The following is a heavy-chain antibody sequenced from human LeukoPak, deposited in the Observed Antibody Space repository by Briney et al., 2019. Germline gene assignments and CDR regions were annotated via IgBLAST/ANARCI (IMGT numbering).Heavy chain of an antibody. D-gene: IGHD2-2*01. J-gene: IGHJ4*02. CDR1: GFTFSSYA. CDR3: ARDRTNCSSTSCYLYYFDY. V-gene: IGHV3-30*04. Sequence: GRSLRLSCAASGFTFSSYAMHWVRQAPGKGLEWVAVISYDGSNKYYADSVKGRFTISRDNSKNTLYLQMNSLRAEDTAVYYCARDRTNCSSTSCYLYYFDYWGQGTLVTVSS. CDR2: ISYDGSNK.